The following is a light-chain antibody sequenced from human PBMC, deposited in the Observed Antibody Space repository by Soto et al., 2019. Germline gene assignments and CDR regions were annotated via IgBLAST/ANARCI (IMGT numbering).Light chain of an antibody. J-gene: IGKJ1*01. Sequence: EIVLTHSPGTLSLSPWEIATLSFSASQSVSSAYLAWYQQKPGQAPRLLIYDVSSRATGIPDRFSGSGSGTAFTLTVCRLEPEDFAVYYCQKYGSSPEKFGQGTKVDIK. V-gene: IGKV3-20*01. CDR1: QSVSSAY. CDR3: QKYGSSPEK. CDR2: DVS.